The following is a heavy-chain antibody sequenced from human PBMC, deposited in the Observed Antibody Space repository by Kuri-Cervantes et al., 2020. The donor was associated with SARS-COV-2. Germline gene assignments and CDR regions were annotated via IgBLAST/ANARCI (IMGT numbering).Heavy chain of an antibody. CDR1: GFTFSSYG. CDR2: IWYDGSNK. V-gene: IGHV3-33*01. Sequence: GESLKISCAASGFTFSSYGMHWVRQAPGKGLEWVAVIWYDGSNKYYADSVKGRFTISRDNSKNTLYLQMNSLRAEDTAVYYCARGTWISSTSLGGMDVWGQGTTVTVSS. D-gene: IGHD2-2*01. CDR3: ARGTWISSTSLGGMDV. J-gene: IGHJ6*02.